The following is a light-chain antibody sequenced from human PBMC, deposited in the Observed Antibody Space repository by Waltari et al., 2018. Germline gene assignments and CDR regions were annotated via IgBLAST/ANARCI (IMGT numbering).Light chain of an antibody. CDR1: QSGVCTSSDKHY. CDR2: WAS. Sequence: DIVMTQAPDFLAGCRVERSTINCRSSQSGVCTSSDKHYLAWFQQKPGQSPKLLIYWASPRHSGVPDRFIGSGSGTDFSLTIDNLQAEDVAVYYCQQYYPPPRTFGQGPKLEIK. J-gene: IGKJ2*01. CDR3: QQYYPPPRT. V-gene: IGKV4-1*01.